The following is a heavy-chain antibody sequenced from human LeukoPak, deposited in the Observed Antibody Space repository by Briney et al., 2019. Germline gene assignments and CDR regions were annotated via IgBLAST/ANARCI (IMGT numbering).Heavy chain of an antibody. D-gene: IGHD3-3*01. CDR1: GGSISSGSYY. CDR3: ARASTYYDFSL. Sequence: SQTLSLTCTVSGGSISSGSYYWSWIRQPAGKGLEWIGRIYTSGSTNYNPSLKSRVTISVDTSKNQFSLKLSSVTAADTAVYYCARASTYYDFSLWGQGTLVTVSS. J-gene: IGHJ4*02. CDR2: IYTSGST. V-gene: IGHV4-61*02.